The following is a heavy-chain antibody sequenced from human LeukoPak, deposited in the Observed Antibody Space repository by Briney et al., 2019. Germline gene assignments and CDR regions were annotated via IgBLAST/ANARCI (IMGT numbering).Heavy chain of an antibody. J-gene: IGHJ4*02. Sequence: SETLSLTCTVSGGSISSYYWSWIRQPPGKGLEWIGYIYYSGSTYYNPSLKSRVTISVDTSKNQFSLKLSSVTAADTAVYYCASLEYSSSSGHHWGQGTLVTVSS. CDR2: IYYSGST. D-gene: IGHD6-6*01. CDR3: ASLEYSSSSGHH. CDR1: GGSISSYY. V-gene: IGHV4-59*08.